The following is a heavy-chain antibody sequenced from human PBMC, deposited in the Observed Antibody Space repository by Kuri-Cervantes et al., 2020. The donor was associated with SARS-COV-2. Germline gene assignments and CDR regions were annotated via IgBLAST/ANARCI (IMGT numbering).Heavy chain of an antibody. CDR3: ARVSTVTYGPGTRNYYYYYMDV. J-gene: IGHJ6*03. CDR1: EFTFADYG. D-gene: IGHD4-17*01. V-gene: IGHV3-20*01. Sequence: GGSLRLSCAASEFTFADYGMSWVRQAPGKGLEWVSAINWNGGSTGYADSVKGRFTISRDNAKNSLYLQMNSLRAEDTALYHCARVSTVTYGPGTRNYYYYYMDVWGKGTTVTVSS. CDR2: INWNGGST.